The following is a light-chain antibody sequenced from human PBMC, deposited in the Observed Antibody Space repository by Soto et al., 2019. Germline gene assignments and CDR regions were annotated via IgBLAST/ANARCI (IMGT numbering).Light chain of an antibody. V-gene: IGKV3-20*01. CDR2: GAS. CDR1: QSVSSSY. CDR3: QQHGTSPIT. J-gene: IGKJ5*01. Sequence: ERVMTLSPATLSVSPGERATLSCRASQSVSSSYLAWYQQKPGQTPRLLVYGASSRATGIPDRFSGSGSGTDFTLTISRLEPEDFAVYYCQQHGTSPITFGQGTRLEIK.